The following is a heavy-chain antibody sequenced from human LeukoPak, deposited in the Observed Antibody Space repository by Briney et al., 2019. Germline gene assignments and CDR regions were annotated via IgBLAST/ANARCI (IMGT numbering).Heavy chain of an antibody. Sequence: GGSLRLSCAASGFTFSSYAMSWVRQAPGKGLEWVSAISGSGGSTYYADPVKGRFTISRDNSKNTLYLQMNSLRAEDTAVYYCAKDSGVSVVYGMDVWGQGTTVTVSS. CDR3: AKDSGVSVVYGMDV. J-gene: IGHJ6*02. V-gene: IGHV3-23*01. D-gene: IGHD3-10*01. CDR1: GFTFSSYA. CDR2: ISGSGGST.